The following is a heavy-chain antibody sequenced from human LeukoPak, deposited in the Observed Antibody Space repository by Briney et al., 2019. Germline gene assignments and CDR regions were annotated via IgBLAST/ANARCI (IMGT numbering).Heavy chain of an antibody. V-gene: IGHV3-21*01. CDR2: ISSSSSYI. CDR3: ARDGGTYCGGDCYGD. D-gene: IGHD2-21*02. Sequence: GGSLRLSCAASGFTFSSYAMNWVRQAPGKGLEWVSSISSSSSYIYYADSVKGRFTISRDNAKNSLYLQMNSLRAEDTAVYYCARDGGTYCGGDCYGDWGQGTLVTVSS. J-gene: IGHJ4*02. CDR1: GFTFSSYA.